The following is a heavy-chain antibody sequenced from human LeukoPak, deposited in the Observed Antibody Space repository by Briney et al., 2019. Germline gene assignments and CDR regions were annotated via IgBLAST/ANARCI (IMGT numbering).Heavy chain of an antibody. CDR1: GFTFSRYW. J-gene: IGHJ4*02. Sequence: GGSLRLSCAASGFTFSRYWMHWVRQAPGKGLVWVSRINTDGSSTSYVDSGKGRFNISRDNAKNTLYLQMNSLRAEDTAVYYCARGYNYGYWIDYWGQGTLVTASS. D-gene: IGHD5-18*01. CDR3: ARGYNYGYWIDY. V-gene: IGHV3-74*01. CDR2: INTDGSST.